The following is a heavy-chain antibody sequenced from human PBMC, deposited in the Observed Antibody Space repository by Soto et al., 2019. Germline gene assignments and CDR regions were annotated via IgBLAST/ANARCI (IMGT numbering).Heavy chain of an antibody. CDR3: AKDPSIAAPNIH. Sequence: SVKVSCKASGGTFSSYAISWVRQAPGQGLEWMGGIIPIFGTANYAQKFQGRVTITADKSTSTAYMELSSLRSEDTAVYYCAKDPSIAAPNIHWGQGTLVTVSS. V-gene: IGHV1-69*06. CDR1: GGTFSSYA. J-gene: IGHJ4*02. CDR2: IIPIFGTA. D-gene: IGHD6-6*01.